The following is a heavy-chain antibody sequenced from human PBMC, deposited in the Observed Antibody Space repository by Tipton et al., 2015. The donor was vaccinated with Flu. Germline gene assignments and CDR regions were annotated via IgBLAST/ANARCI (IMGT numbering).Heavy chain of an antibody. Sequence: TLSLTCTVSGGSISSSSYYWGWIRQPPGKGLEWIGSIYYSGSTYYNPSLKSRVTISVDTSKNQFSLKLSSVTAAATAVNFCARRGLVVVRRRDAFDICCHGPMVPFSS. V-gene: IGHV4-39*07. D-gene: IGHD3-22*01. CDR1: GGSISSSSYY. J-gene: IGHJ3*02. CDR3: ARRGLVVVRRRDAFDI. CDR2: IYYSGST.